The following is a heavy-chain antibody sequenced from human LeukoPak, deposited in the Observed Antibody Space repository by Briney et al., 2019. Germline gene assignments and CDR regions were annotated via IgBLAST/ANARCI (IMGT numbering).Heavy chain of an antibody. Sequence: ASVNVSCKASGYTFSSYDINWVRQASGQGLEWMGWMNPNSGNTGYAQKFQGRVTMTRNTSISTAYMELSSLRSEDTAVYYCARGSAPYGGNAKFDYWGQGTLVTVSS. D-gene: IGHD4-23*01. CDR1: GYTFSSYD. V-gene: IGHV1-8*01. J-gene: IGHJ4*02. CDR2: MNPNSGNT. CDR3: ARGSAPYGGNAKFDY.